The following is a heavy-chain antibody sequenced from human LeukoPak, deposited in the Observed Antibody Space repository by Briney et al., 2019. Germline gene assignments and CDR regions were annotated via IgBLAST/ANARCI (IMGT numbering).Heavy chain of an antibody. Sequence: GGSLRLSCAASGFTFSSYAAHWVRQAPGKGLEWVAVISNDGSLKYYADSVKGRFTISRDNSENTLFLQMNSLRAEDTAVYYCAKDPPGGSSCGDHWGQGTLVTVSS. V-gene: IGHV3-30*04. CDR2: ISNDGSLK. D-gene: IGHD6-6*01. J-gene: IGHJ4*02. CDR1: GFTFSSYA. CDR3: AKDPPGGSSCGDH.